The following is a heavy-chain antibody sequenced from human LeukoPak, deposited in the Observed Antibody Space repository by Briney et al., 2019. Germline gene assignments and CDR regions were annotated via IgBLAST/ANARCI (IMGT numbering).Heavy chain of an antibody. D-gene: IGHD5-18*01. Sequence: SQTLSLTCTVSGGSISSGDYYWSWIRQPPGKGLEWIGYIYYSGSTYYNPSLKSRVTISVDTSKNQFSLKLSSVTAADTAVYYCARVGARGYIYADAHESWGQGTLVTVSS. V-gene: IGHV4-30-4*01. CDR3: ARVGARGYIYADAHES. CDR2: IYYSGST. J-gene: IGHJ5*02. CDR1: GGSISSGDYY.